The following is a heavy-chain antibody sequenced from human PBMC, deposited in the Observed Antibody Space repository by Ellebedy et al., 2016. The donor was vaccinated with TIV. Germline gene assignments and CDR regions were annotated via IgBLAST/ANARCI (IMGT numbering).Heavy chain of an antibody. CDR2: INPNSGGT. D-gene: IGHD5/OR15-5a*01. J-gene: IGHJ4*02. V-gene: IGHV1-2*02. Sequence: AASVKVSCKTSGYTFTDYYIHWVRQAPGQGLEWMAWINPNSGGTNYAQKFQGRVTVTRDTSTSSAFLELSRLRSDDTAVYYCTRDLTNIVSGDNWGQGTLVTVSS. CDR1: GYTFTDYY. CDR3: TRDLTNIVSGDN.